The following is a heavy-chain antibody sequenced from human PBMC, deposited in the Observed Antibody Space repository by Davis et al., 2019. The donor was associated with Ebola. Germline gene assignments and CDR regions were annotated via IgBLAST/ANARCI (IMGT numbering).Heavy chain of an antibody. J-gene: IGHJ6*02. D-gene: IGHD3-3*01. V-gene: IGHV4-59*08. CDR1: GGSINNYY. CDR3: ARRTYDFGMDV. Sequence: SETLSLTCTVSGGSINNYYWSWIRQPPGKGLEWIGYIYYSGSTNYNPSLKSRVTISVDTSKNQFSLKLSSVTAADTAVYYCARRTYDFGMDVWGQGTTVTVSS. CDR2: IYYSGST.